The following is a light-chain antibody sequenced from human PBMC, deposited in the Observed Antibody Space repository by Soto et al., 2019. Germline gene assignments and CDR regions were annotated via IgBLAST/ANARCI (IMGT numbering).Light chain of an antibody. Sequence: QSVLTQPPSVSGAPGQRVTISCTGNNSNIGAGSGVNWYQQFPNRAPKLLIYANTHRPSGVPDRFSGSTSATSASLAITGRRTQDEADYYCQSFDSSLTVLIFGGGTKLTVL. CDR3: QSFDSSLTVLI. CDR1: NSNIGAGSG. CDR2: ANT. J-gene: IGLJ2*01. V-gene: IGLV1-40*01.